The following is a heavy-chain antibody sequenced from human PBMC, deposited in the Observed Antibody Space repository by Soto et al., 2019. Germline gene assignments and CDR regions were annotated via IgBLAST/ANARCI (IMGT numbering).Heavy chain of an antibody. Sequence: EVQLLESGGGLVQPGGSLRLSCAASGFSFSNYAMSWVRQAPGKGLEWVSIISRSGSSTYYTDSLKGRFTISRDNSKNTLFLKMNTLRAEDTVGYNCAKENGFPLVNLGASGFDSWGQGAVVSVSS. CDR3: AKENGFPLVNLGASGFDS. CDR2: ISRSGSST. J-gene: IGHJ4*02. CDR1: GFSFSNYA. D-gene: IGHD6-6*01. V-gene: IGHV3-23*01.